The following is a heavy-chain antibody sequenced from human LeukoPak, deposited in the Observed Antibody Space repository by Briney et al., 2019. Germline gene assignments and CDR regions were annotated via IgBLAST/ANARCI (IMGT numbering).Heavy chain of an antibody. CDR2: IGVSGSTM. Sequence: PGGSLRLSCAASGFTFSSYEMNWVRQAPGEGLEWVSYIGVSGSTMYYAESVKGRFTISRDNAKNSLYLQMNSLRAEDTAVYYCARERYCSSTSCPRGDLDYWGQGTLVSVSS. CDR3: ARERYCSSTSCPRGDLDY. D-gene: IGHD2-2*01. J-gene: IGHJ4*02. V-gene: IGHV3-48*03. CDR1: GFTFSSYE.